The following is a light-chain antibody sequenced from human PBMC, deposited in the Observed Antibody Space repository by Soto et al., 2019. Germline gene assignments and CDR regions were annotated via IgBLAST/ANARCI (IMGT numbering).Light chain of an antibody. CDR2: EVS. CDR1: SSDIGGYNY. Sequence: QSALTQPASVSGSPGQSITISCTGTSSDIGGYNYVSWYQQHPGKAPKLMIFEVSHRPSGVSNRFSGSKSGNTASLTISGLQAEDEADYYCAAWDDSLNGRMFGGGTKLTVL. V-gene: IGLV2-14*01. CDR3: AAWDDSLNGRM. J-gene: IGLJ3*02.